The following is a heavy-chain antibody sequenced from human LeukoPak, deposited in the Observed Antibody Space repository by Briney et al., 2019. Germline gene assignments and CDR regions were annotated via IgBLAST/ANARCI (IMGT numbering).Heavy chain of an antibody. CDR2: INPNHGGT. J-gene: IGHJ6*02. Sequence: GASVKVSCKASGYTFTAYYVHWVRQAPGQGLEWMGWINPNHGGTIFAPKFQDRLTMTRNTSISTVYMELSGLRSDDTAVYYCAKGGGLGTTYYYNGMDVWGPGTTVTVSS. CDR1: GYTFTAYY. D-gene: IGHD7-27*01. V-gene: IGHV1-2*02. CDR3: AKGGGLGTTYYYNGMDV.